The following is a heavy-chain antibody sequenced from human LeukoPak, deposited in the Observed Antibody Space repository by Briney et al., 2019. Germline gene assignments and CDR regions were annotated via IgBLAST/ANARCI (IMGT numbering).Heavy chain of an antibody. CDR3: AKNVKSSGWYSDY. J-gene: IGHJ4*02. V-gene: IGHV3-23*01. Sequence: GGSLRLSCAVSGFTFSNYAMTWVRQAPGKGLEWVSAISGSGGSTYYADSVKGRFTISRDNSKNTLYLQMNSLRAEDTAVYYCAKNVKSSGWYSDYWGQGTLVTVSS. CDR1: GFTFSNYA. CDR2: ISGSGGST. D-gene: IGHD6-19*01.